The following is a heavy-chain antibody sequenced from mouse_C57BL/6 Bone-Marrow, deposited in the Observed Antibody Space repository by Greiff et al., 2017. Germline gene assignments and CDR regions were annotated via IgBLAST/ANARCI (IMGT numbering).Heavy chain of an antibody. CDR3: GRSWKAYYAMDC. V-gene: IGHV1-64*01. Sequence: QVQLLQPGAELVKPGASVKLSCKASGYTFTSYWMYWVKQRPGQGLEWIGMILPNCGSTNYNEKFKSKATLTVDKSSSTGYMQLSRLTSEDSAVYYCGRSWKAYYAMDCWGQGTSVTVSS. CDR1: GYTFTSYW. J-gene: IGHJ4*01. CDR2: ILPNCGST.